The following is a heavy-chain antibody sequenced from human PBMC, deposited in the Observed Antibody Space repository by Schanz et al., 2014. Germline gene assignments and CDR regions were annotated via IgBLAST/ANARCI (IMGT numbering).Heavy chain of an antibody. V-gene: IGHV1-69*10. D-gene: IGHD3-22*01. Sequence: QVQLVQSGAEVKKPGASVKVSCKASGYDFHIYAYSWVRQAPGQGLEWMGWIVPIAGITNYAQRFQGRVTITADKSSDTAYMELSSLRSEDTAVYYCAREVGLYDRGWFDPWGQGTLVTVSS. J-gene: IGHJ5*02. CDR3: AREVGLYDRGWFDP. CDR2: IVPIAGIT. CDR1: GYDFHIYA.